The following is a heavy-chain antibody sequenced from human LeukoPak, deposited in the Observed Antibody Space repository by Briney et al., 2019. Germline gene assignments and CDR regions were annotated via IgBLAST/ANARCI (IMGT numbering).Heavy chain of an antibody. Sequence: GGSLRLSCAASGFTFSNYAMSWVRQAPGKGLEWVAVISYDGSNKYYADSVKGRFTISRDNSKNTLYLQMNSLRAEDTAVYYCAKDPGYGDYVGAFDIWGQGTMVTVSS. J-gene: IGHJ3*02. V-gene: IGHV3-30*18. CDR1: GFTFSNYA. CDR2: ISYDGSNK. CDR3: AKDPGYGDYVGAFDI. D-gene: IGHD4-17*01.